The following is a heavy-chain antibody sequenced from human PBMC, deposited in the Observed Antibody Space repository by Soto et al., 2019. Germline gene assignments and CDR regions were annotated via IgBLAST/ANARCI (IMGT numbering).Heavy chain of an antibody. D-gene: IGHD2-8*01. CDR1: GFTFSSYA. CDR3: ASPYEGAFDI. J-gene: IGHJ3*02. V-gene: IGHV3-30-3*01. CDR2: ISYDGSNK. Sequence: GGSLRLSCAASGFTFSSYAMHWVRQAPGKGLEWVAVISYDGSNKYYADSVKGRFTISRDNSKNTLYLQMNSLRAEDTAVYYCASPYEGAFDIWGQGTMVTVSS.